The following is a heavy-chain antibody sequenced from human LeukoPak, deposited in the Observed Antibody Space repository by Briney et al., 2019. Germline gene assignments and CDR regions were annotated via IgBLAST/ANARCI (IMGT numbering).Heavy chain of an antibody. CDR2: INHSGST. CDR1: GGSFSGYY. CDR3: ARDKDTAIRFDY. V-gene: IGHV4-34*01. J-gene: IGHJ4*02. D-gene: IGHD5-18*01. Sequence: SETLSLTCAVYGGSFSGYYWSWIRQPPGKGLEWIGEINHSGSTNYNPSLKSRVTISVDTSKNQFSLKLSSVTAADTAVYYCARDKDTAIRFDYWGQGTLVTVSS.